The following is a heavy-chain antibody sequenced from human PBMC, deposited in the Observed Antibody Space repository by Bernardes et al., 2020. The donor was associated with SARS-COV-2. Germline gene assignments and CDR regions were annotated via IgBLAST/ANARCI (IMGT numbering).Heavy chain of an antibody. CDR2: IWYDGSNK. CDR1: GFTFSSYG. CDR3: AREGSALEVTGMDV. V-gene: IGHV3-33*01. J-gene: IGHJ4*02. Sequence: GGSLRLSCAASGFTFSSYGMHWVRQAPGKGLEWVAVIWYDGSNKYYADSVKGRFTISRDNSKNTLYLQMNSLRAEDTAVYYCAREGSALEVTGMDVWGQGSLLTVSS. D-gene: IGHD2-21*02.